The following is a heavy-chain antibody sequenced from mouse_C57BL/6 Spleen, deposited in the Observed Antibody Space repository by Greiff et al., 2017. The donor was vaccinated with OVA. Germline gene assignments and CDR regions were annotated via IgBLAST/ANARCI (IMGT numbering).Heavy chain of an antibody. J-gene: IGHJ2*01. CDR3: ARFYSNYEGYFDY. CDR1: GFSFTSYA. D-gene: IGHD2-5*01. CDR2: IWTGGGT. Sequence: VKLMESGPGLVAPSQSLSITCTVSGFSFTSYAISWVRQPPGKGLEWLGVIWTGGGTNYNSALKSRLSISKDNSKSQVFLKMNSLQTDDTARYYCARFYSNYEGYFDYWGQGTTLTVSS. V-gene: IGHV2-9-1*01.